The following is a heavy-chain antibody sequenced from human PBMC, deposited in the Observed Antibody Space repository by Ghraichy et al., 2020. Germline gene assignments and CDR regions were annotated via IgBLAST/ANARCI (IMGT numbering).Heavy chain of an antibody. J-gene: IGHJ3*02. V-gene: IGHV4-39*02. CDR2: IYYSGST. CDR1: GGSISSSSYY. D-gene: IGHD3-9*01. CDR3: ARESKGYFDWTGYAFDI. Sequence: SETLSLTCTVSGGSISSSSYYWGWIRQPPGKGLEWIGSIYYSGSTYYNPSLKSRVTISVDTSKNQFALKLSSVTGADTAVYYCARESKGYFDWTGYAFDIWGQGTMVTVSS.